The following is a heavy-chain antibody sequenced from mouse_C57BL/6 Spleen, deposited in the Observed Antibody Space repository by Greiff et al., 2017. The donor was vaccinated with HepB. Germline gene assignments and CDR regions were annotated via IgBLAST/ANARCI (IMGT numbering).Heavy chain of an antibody. D-gene: IGHD4-1*01. CDR3: AREEVTGTRAMDY. CDR1: GYAFSSYW. V-gene: IGHV1-80*01. Sequence: QVQLKQSGAELVKPGASVKISCKASGYAFSSYWMNWVKQRPGKGLEWIGQIYPGDGDTNYNGKFKGKATLTADKSSSTAYMQLSSLTSEDSAVYFCAREEVTGTRAMDYWGQGTSVTVSS. CDR2: IYPGDGDT. J-gene: IGHJ4*01.